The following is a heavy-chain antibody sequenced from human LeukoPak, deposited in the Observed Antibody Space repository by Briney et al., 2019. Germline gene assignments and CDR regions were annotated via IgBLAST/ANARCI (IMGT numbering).Heavy chain of an antibody. CDR1: GDNFSTYA. CDR2: IVPLFGTA. V-gene: IGHV1-69*13. D-gene: IGHD3/OR15-3a*01. J-gene: IGHJ4*02. Sequence: ASVKVTCKASGDNFSTYAISWVRRAPGQGLEWMGGIVPLFGTASYAENFQGRITLTAEDESTTTVYMELSSLTSEDTAVYFCARTFGPYYFDYWGQGTLVTVSS. CDR3: ARTFGPYYFDY.